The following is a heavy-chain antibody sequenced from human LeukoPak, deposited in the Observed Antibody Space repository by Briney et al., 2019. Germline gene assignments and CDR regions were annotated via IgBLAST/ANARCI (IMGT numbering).Heavy chain of an antibody. V-gene: IGHV4-59*08. D-gene: IGHD6-19*01. CDR1: GGPISSYY. CDR2: IYYSGST. Sequence: SETLSLTCTVSGGPISSYYWSWIRQPPGKGLEWIGYIYYSGSTNYNPSLKSRVTISVDTSKTHFSLKLRSVTAADTAVYYCARHGGGWTFDYWGQGTLVTASS. CDR3: ARHGGGWTFDY. J-gene: IGHJ4*02.